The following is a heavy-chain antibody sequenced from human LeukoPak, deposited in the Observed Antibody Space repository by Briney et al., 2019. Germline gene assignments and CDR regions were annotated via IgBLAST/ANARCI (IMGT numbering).Heavy chain of an antibody. CDR1: GFTFSSYW. D-gene: IGHD3-3*01. CDR3: ARLHYLRFLEWSKRKDYGMDV. Sequence: PGGSLRLSCAASGFTFSSYWMSWVRQAPGKGLEWVANIKQDGSEKYYVDSVKGRFTISRDNAKNSLYLQMNSLRAEDTAVYYCARLHYLRFLEWSKRKDYGMDVWGQGTTVTVSS. V-gene: IGHV3-7*01. CDR2: IKQDGSEK. J-gene: IGHJ6*02.